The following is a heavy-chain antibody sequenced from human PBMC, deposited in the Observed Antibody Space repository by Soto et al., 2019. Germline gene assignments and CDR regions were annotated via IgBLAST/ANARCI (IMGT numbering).Heavy chain of an antibody. J-gene: IGHJ4*02. CDR3: ARGLRITMVRGVIGQAY. Sequence: ASVKVSCKASGYTFTSYGISWVRQAPGQGLEWMGWISAYNGNTNYAQKLQGRVTMTTDTSTSTAYMELRSLRSDDTAVYYCARGLRITMVRGVIGQAYWGQGTLVTVSS. V-gene: IGHV1-18*04. CDR1: GYTFTSYG. CDR2: ISAYNGNT. D-gene: IGHD3-10*01.